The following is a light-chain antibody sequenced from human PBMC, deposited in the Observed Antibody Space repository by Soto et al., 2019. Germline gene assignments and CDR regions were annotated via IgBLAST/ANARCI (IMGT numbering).Light chain of an antibody. CDR2: KAS. Sequence: IPVSQSPFSLSGSVGGRGTLPCRASQSISSYLNCYQQKPGKAPKLLIYKASTLKSGVPSRFSGSGSGTEFTLTISSLQPDDFATYYCQHYNSYSEAFGQGTKV. V-gene: IGKV1-5*03. CDR1: QSISSY. CDR3: QHYNSYSEA. J-gene: IGKJ1*01.